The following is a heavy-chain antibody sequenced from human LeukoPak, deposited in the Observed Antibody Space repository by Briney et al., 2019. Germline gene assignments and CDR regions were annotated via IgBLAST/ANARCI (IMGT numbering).Heavy chain of an antibody. CDR1: GGTFSSYA. CDR3: ARGLWFGDHYYYYYMDV. CDR2: IIPIFGTA. Sequence: SVKVSCKASGGTFSSYAISWVRQAPGQGLEWMGGIIPIFGTANYAQKFQGRVTITADESTSTAYMELSSLRSEDTAVYYCARGLWFGDHYYYYYMDVWGKGTTATVSS. V-gene: IGHV1-69*13. J-gene: IGHJ6*03. D-gene: IGHD3-10*01.